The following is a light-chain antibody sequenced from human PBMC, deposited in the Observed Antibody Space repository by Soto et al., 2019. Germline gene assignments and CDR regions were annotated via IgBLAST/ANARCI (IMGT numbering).Light chain of an antibody. Sequence: DIQMTQSPSTLSASVGDRVTITCRASQSINSWLAWYQQKPGKAPKLLIYKASTLESGVPSRFRGSGSGTEFTLNISSLQPDDFATYYCQQYNNWYTFGQGTKLEIK. CDR2: KAS. CDR3: QQYNNWYT. V-gene: IGKV1-5*03. J-gene: IGKJ2*01. CDR1: QSINSW.